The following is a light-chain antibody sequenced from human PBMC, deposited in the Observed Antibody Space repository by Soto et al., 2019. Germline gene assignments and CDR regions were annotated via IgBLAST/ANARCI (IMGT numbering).Light chain of an antibody. Sequence: EIVLTQSPATLSSFPGERATLSCRASQAVNTRLAWYQHKPGQAPRLLIYLTSNRATGIPARFSGSGSGTDFTLTISSLEPEDSAVYYCQQRSNWPGTFGQGTKV. V-gene: IGKV3-11*01. J-gene: IGKJ1*01. CDR2: LTS. CDR1: QAVNTR. CDR3: QQRSNWPGT.